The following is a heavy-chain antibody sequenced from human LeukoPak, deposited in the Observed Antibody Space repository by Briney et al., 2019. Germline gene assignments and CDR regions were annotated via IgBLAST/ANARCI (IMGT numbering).Heavy chain of an antibody. D-gene: IGHD3-9*01. CDR2: ISGSGGST. CDR3: AKAEDYDILTGWAAY. CDR1: GFTFSSYA. V-gene: IGHV3-23*01. Sequence: HPGGSLRLSCAASGFTFSSYAMSWVRQAPGKGLEGVAAISGSGGSTYYADSVKGRFTISRDNSKNTLYLQMNSLRAEDTAVYYCAKAEDYDILTGWAAYWGQGTLVAVSS. J-gene: IGHJ4*02.